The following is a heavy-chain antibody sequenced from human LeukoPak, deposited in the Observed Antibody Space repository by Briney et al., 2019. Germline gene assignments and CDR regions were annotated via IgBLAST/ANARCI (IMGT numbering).Heavy chain of an antibody. Sequence: AGGSLRLSCAASGFTFSSNAMNWVRQAPGKGLEWVAFISNDGTNKYYADSVKGRFTISRDNSKNTLYLQMNSLRAEDTAVYYCARAYGDYFFDYWGQGTLVTVSS. D-gene: IGHD4-17*01. J-gene: IGHJ4*02. V-gene: IGHV3-30*14. CDR2: ISNDGTNK. CDR3: ARAYGDYFFDY. CDR1: GFTFSSNA.